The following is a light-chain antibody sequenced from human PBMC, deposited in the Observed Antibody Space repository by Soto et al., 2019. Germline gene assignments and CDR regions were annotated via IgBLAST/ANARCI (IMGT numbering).Light chain of an antibody. J-gene: IGLJ2*01. CDR1: SSDGGGYNY. CDR2: DVS. Sequence: QSALTQPASVSGSPGQSITISCTGTSSDGGGYNYVSWYQQHPGKAPKLMIYDVSNRPSGVSNRFSGSKSGNTASLPISGLQAEDEADYYCSSYTTSGSLVFGGGTKLTVL. CDR3: SSYTTSGSLV. V-gene: IGLV2-14*01.